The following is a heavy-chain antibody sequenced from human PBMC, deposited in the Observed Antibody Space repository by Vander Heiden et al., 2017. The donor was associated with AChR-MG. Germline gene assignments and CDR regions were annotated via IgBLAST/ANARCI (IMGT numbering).Heavy chain of an antibody. CDR3: AKLIAAGGTTLGS. CDR2: MNPNSGNT. D-gene: IGHD6-13*01. Sequence: QVQLVQSEAEVKKPGASVKVSRKASGYTFTSYDINWVRQATGQGLEWVGWMNPNSGNTGYAQKFQGRVTMSRNTSISTAYMELNRMKSEDTAVYYCAKLIAAGGTTLGSWGQGTLVAVSS. CDR1: GYTFTSYD. J-gene: IGHJ5*02. V-gene: IGHV1-8*01.